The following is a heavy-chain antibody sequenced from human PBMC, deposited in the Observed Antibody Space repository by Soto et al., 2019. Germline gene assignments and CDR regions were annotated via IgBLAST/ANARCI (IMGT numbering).Heavy chain of an antibody. CDR3: ASSPPAMVSPNI. Sequence: WETLSLTCSVSGGSVSSYSWSWIRQPPGKGLEWIGYVYYTGSINYNPSLKTRVTISVDTSKNQVSLKLNSVTAADTAVYYCASSPPAMVSPNIWGQGTLVTVSS. J-gene: IGHJ4*02. CDR1: GGSVSSYS. V-gene: IGHV4-59*02. CDR2: VYYTGSI. D-gene: IGHD5-18*01.